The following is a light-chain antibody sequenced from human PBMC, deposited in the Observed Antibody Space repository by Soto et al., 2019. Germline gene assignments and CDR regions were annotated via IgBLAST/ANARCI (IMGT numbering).Light chain of an antibody. CDR1: SSNIGAGYD. CDR2: DNV. CDR3: CSYAGTYTGV. J-gene: IGLJ1*01. V-gene: IGLV1-40*01. Sequence: QSVLAQPPSVSGAPGQRVTISCTGSSSNIGAGYDVHWYQQLPGTAPKLLIYDNVNRPSGVPDRFSGSKSGNTASLTISGLQAEDEADYYCCSYAGTYTGVFGTGTKVTVL.